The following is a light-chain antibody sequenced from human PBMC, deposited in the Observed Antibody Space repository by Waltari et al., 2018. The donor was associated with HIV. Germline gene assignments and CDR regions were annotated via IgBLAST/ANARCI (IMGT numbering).Light chain of an antibody. J-gene: IGKJ2*01. V-gene: IGKV3-15*01. Sequence: EIVITQSPATLSVSPGQSATLSCRASQSLSRSLAWYQHKPGQAPRLLIYDASTRATGVPARFSGSWSGTDYTLSISGLQAEDFAVYYCQQYYDWPPYTFGQGTTLEIK. CDR2: DAS. CDR3: QQYYDWPPYT. CDR1: QSLSRS.